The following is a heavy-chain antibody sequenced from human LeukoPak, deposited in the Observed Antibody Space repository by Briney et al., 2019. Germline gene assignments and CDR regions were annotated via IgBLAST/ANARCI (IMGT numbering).Heavy chain of an antibody. CDR2: IRSKPSGGTT. D-gene: IGHD6-19*01. V-gene: IGHV3-49*03. J-gene: IGHJ4*02. CDR3: TRQGNSGWYSLW. Sequence: PGGSLRLSCTASGFTFGDYAMSWFRQAPGKGLEWVSSIRSKPSGGTTEYAASVKGRFTISRDDSKSIAYLQMSSLKTEDTAMYYCTRQGNSGWYSLWRGQGTLVTVSS. CDR1: GFTFGDYA.